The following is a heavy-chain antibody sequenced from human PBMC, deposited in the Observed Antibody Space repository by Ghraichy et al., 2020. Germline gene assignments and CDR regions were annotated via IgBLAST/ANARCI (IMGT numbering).Heavy chain of an antibody. V-gene: IGHV4-59*01. CDR3: ARGYYDSSGNFDY. Sequence: GSLRLSCTVSGGSISSYYWSWIRQPPGKGLEWIGYIYYSGSTNYNPSLKSRVTISVDTSKNQFSLKLSSVTAADTAVYYCARGYYDSSGNFDYWGQGTLVTVSS. J-gene: IGHJ4*02. CDR1: GGSISSYY. D-gene: IGHD3-22*01. CDR2: IYYSGST.